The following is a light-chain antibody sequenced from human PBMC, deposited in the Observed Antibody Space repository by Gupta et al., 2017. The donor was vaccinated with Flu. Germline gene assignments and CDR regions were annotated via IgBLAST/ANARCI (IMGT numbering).Light chain of an antibody. CDR3: QQYGKSSPVT. CDR1: QTINTNY. CDR2: GTS. J-gene: IGKJ4*01. Sequence: IVLMQSPGTLSLSLGERATLSCRASQTINTNYLAWYQQKPGQAPRLLIYGTSTRDTGVSDRFSGSASGTDFTLTIKRREAEDVAVYYCQQYGKSSPVTFGGGTKVEIK. V-gene: IGKV3-20*01.